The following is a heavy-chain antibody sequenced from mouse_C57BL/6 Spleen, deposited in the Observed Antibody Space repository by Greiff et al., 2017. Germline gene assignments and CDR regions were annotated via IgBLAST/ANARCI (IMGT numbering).Heavy chain of an antibody. J-gene: IGHJ1*03. CDR1: GYTFTDYY. CDR3: ARGIGYYGSSYWYFDV. V-gene: IGHV1-84*01. Sequence: QVQLQQSGPELVKPGASVKISCKASGYTFTDYYINWVKQRPGQGLEWIGWIYPGSGNTKYNEKLKGKATLTVDTSSSTAYMQLSSLTSEDSAVYFCARGIGYYGSSYWYFDVWGTGTTVTVSS. CDR2: IYPGSGNT. D-gene: IGHD1-1*01.